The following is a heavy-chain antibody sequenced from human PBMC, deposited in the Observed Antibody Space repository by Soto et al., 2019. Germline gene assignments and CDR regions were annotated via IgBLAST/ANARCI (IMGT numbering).Heavy chain of an antibody. V-gene: IGHV4-39*01. CDR3: ARHVLYSGYDSEQWFDP. J-gene: IGHJ5*02. CDR2: IYYSGSA. CDR1: GGSISSSSYY. Sequence: SETLSLTCTVSGGSISSSSYYWGWIRQPPGKGLEWIGSIYYSGSAYYNPSLKSRVTISVDTSKNQFSLKLSSVTAADTAVYYCARHVLYSGYDSEQWFDPWAQGTLVPVSS. D-gene: IGHD5-12*01.